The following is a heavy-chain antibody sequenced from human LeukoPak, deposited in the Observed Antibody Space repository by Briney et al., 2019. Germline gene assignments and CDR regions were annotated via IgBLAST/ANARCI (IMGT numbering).Heavy chain of an antibody. V-gene: IGHV3-48*03. CDR3: AREGWEWLREFDY. CDR1: GFTFSSYE. Sequence: GGSLRLSCAASGFTFSSYEMNWVRQAPGKGLEWVSYISSSGSTIYYADSVKGRFTISRDNAKNSLYLQMNSLRAEDTAVYYCAREGWEWLREFDYWGQGTLVTVSS. J-gene: IGHJ4*02. D-gene: IGHD5-12*01. CDR2: ISSSGSTI.